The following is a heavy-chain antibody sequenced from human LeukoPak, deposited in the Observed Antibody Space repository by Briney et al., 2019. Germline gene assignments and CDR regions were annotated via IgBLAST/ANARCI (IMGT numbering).Heavy chain of an antibody. D-gene: IGHD1-1*01. CDR1: GYTYTRYV. CDR2: ISGYNGNT. V-gene: IGHV1-18*01. Sequence: ASVKVSCKASGYTYTRYVISWLRQAPGQGPEWMGWISGYNGNTNYAQKYQGRVTMTTDTSTRTAHMELGSLRSDDTAVYYCARVTLEIQYFDYWGQGTLVTVSS. CDR3: ARVTLEIQYFDY. J-gene: IGHJ4*02.